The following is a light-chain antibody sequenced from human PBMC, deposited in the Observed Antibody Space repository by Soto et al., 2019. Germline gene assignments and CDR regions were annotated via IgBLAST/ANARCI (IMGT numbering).Light chain of an antibody. CDR3: QEYSVYCT. Sequence: DIQMTQSPSSLSASVGDRVTIICRASQSVSNRLAMYQQKPGKAPKFLICDASSWAGGVPTSYTGSGSGTEFTRPFHRRQPDDFEMYFCQEYSVYCTFVQGTMVELK. J-gene: IGKJ1*01. CDR1: QSVSNR. CDR2: DAS. V-gene: IGKV1-5*02.